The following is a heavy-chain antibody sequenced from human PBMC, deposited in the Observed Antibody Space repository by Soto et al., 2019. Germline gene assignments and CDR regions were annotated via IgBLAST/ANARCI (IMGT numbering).Heavy chain of an antibody. V-gene: IGHV3-30*18. Sequence: QVQLVESGGGVVQPGRSLRLSCAASGFTFSSYGMHWVRQAPGKGLEWVAVISYDGSNKYYADSVKGRFTISRDNSKNTLYLQMNSLRAEDTAVYYCAKVLLWFGELAPSLGGMDVWGQGTTVTVSS. CDR1: GFTFSSYG. D-gene: IGHD3-10*01. CDR2: ISYDGSNK. J-gene: IGHJ6*02. CDR3: AKVLLWFGELAPSLGGMDV.